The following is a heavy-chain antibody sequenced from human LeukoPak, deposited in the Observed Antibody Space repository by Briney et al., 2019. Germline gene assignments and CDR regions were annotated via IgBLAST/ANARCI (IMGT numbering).Heavy chain of an antibody. CDR3: ARGRGNNWYLNFDY. J-gene: IGHJ4*02. D-gene: IGHD6-13*01. Sequence: SETLSLTCAVYGGSFSGYYWSWIRQPPGKGLEWIGEINHSGSTNYNPSLKSRVTMSVDTSKNQFSLKLSSVTAADTAVYYCARGRGNNWYLNFDYWGQGTLVTVSS. CDR1: GGSFSGYY. V-gene: IGHV4-34*01. CDR2: INHSGST.